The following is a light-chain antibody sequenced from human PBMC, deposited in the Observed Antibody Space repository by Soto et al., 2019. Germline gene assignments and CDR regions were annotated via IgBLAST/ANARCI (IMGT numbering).Light chain of an antibody. CDR3: QSYFGSSCT. V-gene: IGKV3-20*01. Sequence: EIVLTQSPGTLSSSPGERATLSCRASQSIDNRYLAWYQHKPGQAPRLLIYATSSRDTGIPVRFGGSGSVTHFAITINVLEPEDLEVYYCQSYFGSSCTFGQGAKLDIK. CDR1: QSIDNRY. J-gene: IGKJ1*01. CDR2: ATS.